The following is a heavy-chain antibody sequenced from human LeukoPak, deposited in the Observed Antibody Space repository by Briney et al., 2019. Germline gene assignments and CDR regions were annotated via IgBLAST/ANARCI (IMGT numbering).Heavy chain of an antibody. CDR2: INWNGAST. CDR1: GFTFDNYG. D-gene: IGHD5-12*01. V-gene: IGHV3-20*04. J-gene: IGHJ4*02. CDR3: ARDVNIAATIGLGYFDY. Sequence: PGGSLRLSCAASGFTFDNYGMSWVRQAPGKGLEWVSGINWNGASTDYADSVKGRFTISRDNAKNSLYLQMNSLRAEDTALYYCARDVNIAATIGLGYFDYWGQGTLVTVSS.